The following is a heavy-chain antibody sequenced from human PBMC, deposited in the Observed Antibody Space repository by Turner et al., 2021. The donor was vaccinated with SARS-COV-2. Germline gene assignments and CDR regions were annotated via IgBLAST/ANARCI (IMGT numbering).Heavy chain of an antibody. CDR1: GFTFSSYD. Sequence: QVQLVESGGGVVQPGRSLRLACAASGFTFSSYDMHWVRPAPGNGLEWVAVISYDGSNKFYAGSVKGRFTNSRDNSKNTLYLQMNSLRAEDTAVYYCARDRSGWYLDYWGQGTLVTVSS. D-gene: IGHD6-19*01. J-gene: IGHJ4*02. CDR2: ISYDGSNK. V-gene: IGHV3-30*04. CDR3: ARDRSGWYLDY.